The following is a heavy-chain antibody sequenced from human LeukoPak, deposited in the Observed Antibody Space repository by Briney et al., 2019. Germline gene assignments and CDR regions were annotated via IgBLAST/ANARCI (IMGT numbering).Heavy chain of an antibody. CDR3: ARLFGRTGEFL. Sequence: SEALSLTCTVSGGSISSSSYYWGWIRQPPGKGLEWIGSIYYSGSTYYNPSLKSRVTISVDTSKNQFSLKLSSVTAADTAVYYCARLFGRTGEFLWGQGTLVTVSS. CDR1: GGSISSSSYY. V-gene: IGHV4-39*01. CDR2: IYYSGST. D-gene: IGHD7-27*01. J-gene: IGHJ4*02.